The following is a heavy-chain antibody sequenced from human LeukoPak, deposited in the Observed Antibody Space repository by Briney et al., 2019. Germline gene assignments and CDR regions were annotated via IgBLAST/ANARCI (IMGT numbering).Heavy chain of an antibody. V-gene: IGHV3-74*01. CDR2: IKSDGST. CDR3: ARAPSEIGGYYPEYFRH. Sequence: PGGSLRLSCAASGFTFSSYWMHWVRQAPGKGLVWVLGIKSDGSTNYADSVKGRFTISRDNAKNKLSLQMNSLRAEDTGVYYCARAPSEIGGYYPEYFRHWGQGTLVTVSS. J-gene: IGHJ1*01. D-gene: IGHD3-22*01. CDR1: GFTFSSYW.